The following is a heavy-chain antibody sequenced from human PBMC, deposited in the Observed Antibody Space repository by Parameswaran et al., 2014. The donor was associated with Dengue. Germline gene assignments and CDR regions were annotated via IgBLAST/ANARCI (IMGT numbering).Heavy chain of an antibody. J-gene: IGHJ4*02. CDR2: ISDSGGST. D-gene: IGHD1-26*01. CDR3: AKDIIVGATWGFDY. Sequence: WIRQPPGKGLEWVSAISDSGGSTYYADSVKGRFTISRDNSKNTLYLQMNSLRAEDTAVYYCAKDIIVGATWGFDYWGQGTLVTVSS. V-gene: IGHV3-23*01.